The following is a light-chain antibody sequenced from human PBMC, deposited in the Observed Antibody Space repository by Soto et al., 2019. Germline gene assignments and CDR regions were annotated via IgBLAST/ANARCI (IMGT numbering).Light chain of an antibody. Sequence: DIQMTQSPSTLSASVGDRVTITCRASQSISTWLAWYQQKPGKAPKLLIYKASSSESGVPSRFSGSGFGTEFTLTISNLQPEDYATYYCQQYDTYTGAFGQGTKV. J-gene: IGKJ1*01. CDR2: KAS. V-gene: IGKV1-5*03. CDR3: QQYDTYTGA. CDR1: QSISTW.